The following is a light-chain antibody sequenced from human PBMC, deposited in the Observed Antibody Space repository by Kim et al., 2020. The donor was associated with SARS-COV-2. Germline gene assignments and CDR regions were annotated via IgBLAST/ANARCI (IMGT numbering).Light chain of an antibody. J-gene: IGLJ2*01. V-gene: IGLV3-19*01. CDR1: SLRSYY. Sequence: SSELTQDPAVSVALGQTVRITCQGDSLRSYYTTWYQQKPGQAPIVVVYGKNNRPSGIPDRFSGSSSGNTASLTITGTQAGDEADYYCNSRANNDNVLFGG. CDR3: NSRANNDNVL. CDR2: GKN.